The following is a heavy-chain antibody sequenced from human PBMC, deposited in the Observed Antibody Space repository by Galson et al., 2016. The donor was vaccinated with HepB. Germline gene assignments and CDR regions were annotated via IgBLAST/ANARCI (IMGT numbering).Heavy chain of an antibody. CDR3: VRAANSLDH. V-gene: IGHV3-74*01. CDR2: INSDGXXX. CDR1: XXXFSSYX. J-gene: IGHJ1*01. D-gene: IGHD5-18*01. Sequence: RLSXAASXXXFSSYXXHWVRXAPQKGLVXXXRINSDGXXXXYADSAKGRLTLSGDNXHNTLYLPMSRLKVGXMAXFYCVRAANSLDHWGQGTLVT.